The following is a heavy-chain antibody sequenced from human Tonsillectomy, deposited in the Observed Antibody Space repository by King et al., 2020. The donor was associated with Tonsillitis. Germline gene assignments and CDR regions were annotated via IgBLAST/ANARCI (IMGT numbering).Heavy chain of an antibody. V-gene: IGHV5-51*01. CDR3: ARLLVLPLQSAVAGGYYFDY. Sequence: QLVQSGAEVKKPGESLKISCKGSGYSFNSYWIGWVRQMPGKGLEWMGIIYPGDSDTRYSPSFQGQVTISADKSISTAYLQWSSLKASDTAMYYCARLLVLPLQSAVAGGYYFDYWGQGTLVTVSS. CDR2: IYPGDSDT. D-gene: IGHD6-19*01. J-gene: IGHJ4*02. CDR1: GYSFNSYW.